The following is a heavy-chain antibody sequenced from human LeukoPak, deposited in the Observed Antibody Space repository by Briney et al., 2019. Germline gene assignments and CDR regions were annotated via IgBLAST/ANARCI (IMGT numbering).Heavy chain of an antibody. CDR3: ARAMVRNLNNWFDP. Sequence: ASVKVSCKASGYTFTSYAMHWVRQAPGQRLEWMGWINAGNGNTKYSQKFQGRVTITRDTSASTAYMELSSLRSEDTAVYYCARAMVRNLNNWFDPWGQGTLVTVSS. D-gene: IGHD3-10*01. J-gene: IGHJ5*02. CDR1: GYTFTSYA. V-gene: IGHV1-3*01. CDR2: INAGNGNT.